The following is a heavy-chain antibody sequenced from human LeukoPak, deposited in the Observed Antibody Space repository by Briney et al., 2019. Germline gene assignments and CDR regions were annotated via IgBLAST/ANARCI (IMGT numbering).Heavy chain of an antibody. CDR3: ASLSYDSSGYLHY. Sequence: PGGSLRLSCAVSGFAFGSEAMNWVRQAPGKGLEWVSSISSSSSYIYYADSVKGRFTISRDNAKNSLYLQMNSLRAEDTAVYYCASLSYDSSGYLHYWGQGTLVTVSP. D-gene: IGHD3-22*01. J-gene: IGHJ4*02. V-gene: IGHV3-21*01. CDR1: GFAFGSEA. CDR2: ISSSSSYI.